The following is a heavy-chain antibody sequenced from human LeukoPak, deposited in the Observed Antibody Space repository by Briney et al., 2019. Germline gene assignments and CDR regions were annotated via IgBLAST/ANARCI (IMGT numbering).Heavy chain of an antibody. V-gene: IGHV3-13*01. CDR1: GFTFSSYD. CDR3: ARGVGTMVRGEVDY. D-gene: IGHD3-10*01. CDR2: IGTAGDT. J-gene: IGHJ4*02. Sequence: GGSLRLSCAASGFTFSSYDMHWVRQATGKGLEWVSAIGTAGDTYYPGSVKGRFTISRENAKNSLYLQMNSLRAGDTAVYYCARGVGTMVRGEVDYWGQGTLVTVSS.